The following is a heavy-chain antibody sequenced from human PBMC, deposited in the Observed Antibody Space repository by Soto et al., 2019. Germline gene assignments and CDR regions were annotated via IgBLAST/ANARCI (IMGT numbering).Heavy chain of an antibody. V-gene: IGHV4-59*08. J-gene: IGHJ4*02. CDR1: GGSISGYY. Sequence: SETLSLTCTVSGGSISGYYWSWIRQPPGKGLEWIGYINYSGSTNYNPSLKSRVTISVDTSKNQFSLKLSSVTAADTAMYYCARHIYSSSFYDYWGQGTLVTVSS. CDR2: INYSGST. D-gene: IGHD6-6*01. CDR3: ARHIYSSSFYDY.